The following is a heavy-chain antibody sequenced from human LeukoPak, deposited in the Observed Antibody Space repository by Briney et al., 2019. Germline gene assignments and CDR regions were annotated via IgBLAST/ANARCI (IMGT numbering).Heavy chain of an antibody. CDR1: GFTFRSYS. J-gene: IGHJ4*02. D-gene: IGHD2-2*02. V-gene: IGHV3-21*04. CDR2: ISRSSSYI. CDR3: AKGAYTTYFDS. Sequence: GGSLRLSCAASGFTFRSYSMNWVRQAPGKGLEWVSSISRSSSYIYYADSVKGRFTISRGNSKNTIYLQMNSLRVEDTAVYYCAKGAYTTYFDSWGPGALVTVSS.